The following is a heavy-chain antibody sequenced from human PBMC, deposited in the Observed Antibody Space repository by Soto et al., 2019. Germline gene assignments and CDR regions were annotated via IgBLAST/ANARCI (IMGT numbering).Heavy chain of an antibody. Sequence: EVQLLESGGGLVQPGGSLRLSCAASGFTFSSYAMSWVRQAPGKGLEWVSAISGSGGSTYYADSVKGRFTISRDNSKNTLYLQMNSLRAEDTAVYYCAMGQVGATHTFDYWGQGTLVTVSS. V-gene: IGHV3-23*01. CDR3: AMGQVGATHTFDY. CDR2: ISGSGGST. CDR1: GFTFSSYA. J-gene: IGHJ4*02. D-gene: IGHD1-26*01.